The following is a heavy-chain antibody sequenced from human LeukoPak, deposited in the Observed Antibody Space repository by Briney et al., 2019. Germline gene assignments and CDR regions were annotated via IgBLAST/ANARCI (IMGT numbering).Heavy chain of an antibody. CDR1: GFTFDDYG. J-gene: IGHJ5*02. Sequence: GGSLRLSCAASGFTFDDYGMSWVRQAPGKGLEWVSGINWNGGSTGYADSVKGRFTISRDNAKNSLYLQMNSLRAEDTALYYCARIRLWFGELSSGVTFDPWGQGTLVTVSS. V-gene: IGHV3-20*04. CDR3: ARIRLWFGELSSGVTFDP. D-gene: IGHD3-10*01. CDR2: INWNGGST.